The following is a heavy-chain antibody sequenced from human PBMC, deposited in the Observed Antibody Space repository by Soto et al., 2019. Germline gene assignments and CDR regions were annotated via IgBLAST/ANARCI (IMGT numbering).Heavy chain of an antibody. D-gene: IGHD5-12*01. CDR3: AREGSYSAYNFAHGIQLWSFDF. Sequence: SETLSLTCTVSGGSINTFYWSWVRQPAGKGLQWIGRIFSSGSTSFNPSLESRVAMSVDTSKNHFSLNLSSVTAADMAVYYCAREGSYSAYNFAHGIQLWSFDFWGQGALVTVSS. V-gene: IGHV4-4*07. CDR1: GGSINTFY. CDR2: IFSSGST. J-gene: IGHJ4*02.